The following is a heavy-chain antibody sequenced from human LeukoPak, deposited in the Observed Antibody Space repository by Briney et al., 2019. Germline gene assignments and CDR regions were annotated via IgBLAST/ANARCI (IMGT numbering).Heavy chain of an antibody. CDR3: AKDLSSSWSFDS. V-gene: IGHV3-23*01. J-gene: IGHJ4*02. CDR2: ISGSGGST. Sequence: GGSLRLSCAASGFTFSSYAMSWVRQAPGKGLEWVSAISGSGGSTYYADSVKGRFTISRDNSKNTVYLQMNSLRVEDTAVYYCAKDLSSSWSFDSWGQGTLVTVSS. CDR1: GFTFSSYA. D-gene: IGHD6-13*01.